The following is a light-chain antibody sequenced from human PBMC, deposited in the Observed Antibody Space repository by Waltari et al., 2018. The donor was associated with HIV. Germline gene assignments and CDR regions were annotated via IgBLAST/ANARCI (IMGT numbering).Light chain of an antibody. CDR1: RSAIGASTS. CDR3: KSKTSSSTPCV. Sequence: QSALPQPASVSGSPGHPIPISCTGSRSAIGASTSVSCYQQHPAKAPKLIIYDVSNRPSGVSGRFSGSKSGNTASLTISGLQAEDEADYFCKSKTSSSTPCVFGTGTKVAVL. V-gene: IGLV2-14*03. CDR2: DVS. J-gene: IGLJ1*01.